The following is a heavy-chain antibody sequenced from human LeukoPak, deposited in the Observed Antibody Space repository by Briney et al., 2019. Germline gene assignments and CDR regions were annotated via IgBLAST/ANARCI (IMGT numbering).Heavy chain of an antibody. CDR3: ARGHCSSTSCYVYDY. V-gene: IGHV3-53*01. CDR1: GFTVSSNY. J-gene: IGHJ4*02. CDR2: IYSGGST. Sequence: GGSLRLSCAASGFTVSSNYMSWVRQAPGKGLEWVSVIYSGGSTYYADSVKGRFTISRDNSKDTLYLQMNSLRAEDTAVYYCARGHCSSTSCYVYDYWGQGPLVTVSS. D-gene: IGHD2-2*01.